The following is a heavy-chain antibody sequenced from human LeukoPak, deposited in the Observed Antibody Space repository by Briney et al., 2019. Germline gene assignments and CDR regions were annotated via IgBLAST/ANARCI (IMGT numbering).Heavy chain of an antibody. CDR2: IYTSGST. J-gene: IGHJ6*04. V-gene: IGHV4-38-2*02. Sequence: PSETLSLTCAVSGYSISSGYYWGWIRQPPGKGLEWIGRIYTSGSTNYNPSLKSRVTISVDTSKNQFSLKLSSVTAADTAVCYCAREIEMYYDFWSGYYPLMDVWGKGTTVTVSS. D-gene: IGHD3-3*01. CDR3: AREIEMYYDFWSGYYPLMDV. CDR1: GYSISSGYY.